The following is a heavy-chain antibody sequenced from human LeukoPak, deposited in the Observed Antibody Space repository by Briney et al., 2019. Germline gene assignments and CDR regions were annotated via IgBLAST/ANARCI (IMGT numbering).Heavy chain of an antibody. D-gene: IGHD6-19*01. J-gene: IGHJ3*02. V-gene: IGHV1-46*01. Sequence: ASVKVSCKASGYTFTSYYMHWVRQAPGQGLEWMGIINPSGGSTSYAQKFQGRVTMTRDTSTSTVYMELSSLGSEDTAVYYCARGGRERYSSGWTDAFDIWGQGTMVTVPS. CDR2: INPSGGST. CDR1: GYTFTSYY. CDR3: ARGGRERYSSGWTDAFDI.